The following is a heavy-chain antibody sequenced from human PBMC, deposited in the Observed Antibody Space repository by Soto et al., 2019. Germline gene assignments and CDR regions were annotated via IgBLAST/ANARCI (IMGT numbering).Heavy chain of an antibody. CDR1: GFTFDDYG. CDR3: ARVVWFGESYYFDY. V-gene: IGHV3-20*01. Sequence: GGSLRLSCAASGFTFDDYGMSWVRQAPGKGLEWVSGINWNGGSTGYADSVKGRFTISRDNAKNSLYLQMNSPRAEDTALYHCARVVWFGESYYFDYWGQGTLVTVSS. CDR2: INWNGGST. J-gene: IGHJ4*02. D-gene: IGHD3-10*01.